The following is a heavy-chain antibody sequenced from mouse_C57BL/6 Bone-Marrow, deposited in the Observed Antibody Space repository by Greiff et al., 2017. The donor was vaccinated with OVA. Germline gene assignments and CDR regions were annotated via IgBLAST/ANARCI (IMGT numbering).Heavy chain of an antibody. CDR1: GFTFSSYG. V-gene: IGHV5-6*01. Sequence: EVMLVESGGDLVKPGGSLKLSCAASGFTFSSYGMSWVRQTPDKRLEWVATISSGGSYTYYPDSVKGRFTISRDNAKNTLYLQMSSLKSEDTAMYYCARHPLDGYYFDYWGQGTTLTVSS. J-gene: IGHJ2*01. CDR2: ISSGGSYT. CDR3: ARHPLDGYYFDY. D-gene: IGHD2-3*01.